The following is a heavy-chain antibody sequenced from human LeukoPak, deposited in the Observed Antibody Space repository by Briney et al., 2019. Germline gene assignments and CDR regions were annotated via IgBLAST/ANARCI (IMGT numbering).Heavy chain of an antibody. CDR1: GGSISSYY. J-gene: IGHJ4*01. D-gene: IGHD1-26*01. V-gene: IGHV4-59*01. Sequence: SETLSLTCTVSGGSISSYYYTWIRQPPGKGLEWIGYIYYSGNTNYNPSLKSRVTMSLDMSKNQFSLRLTSVTAADTAVYYCATEDSGSPIDYWGQGALVTVS. CDR3: ATEDSGSPIDY. CDR2: IYYSGNT.